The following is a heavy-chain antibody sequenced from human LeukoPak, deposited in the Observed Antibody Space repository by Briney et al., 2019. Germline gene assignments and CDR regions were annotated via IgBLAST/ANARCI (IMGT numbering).Heavy chain of an antibody. V-gene: IGHV4-61*01. Sequence: SETLSLTCTVSGGSVNSGSYYWSWIRQPPGKGLEWIGYIYYSGSTNYNPSLKSRVTISVDTSKNQFSLKLSSVTAADTAVYYCAGDGEQGDWGQGTLVTVSS. D-gene: IGHD3-3*01. CDR2: IYYSGST. CDR3: AGDGEQGD. CDR1: GGSVNSGSYY. J-gene: IGHJ4*02.